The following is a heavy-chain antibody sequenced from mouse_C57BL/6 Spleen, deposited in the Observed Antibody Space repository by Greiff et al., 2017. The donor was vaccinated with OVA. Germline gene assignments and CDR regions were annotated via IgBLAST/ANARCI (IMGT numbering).Heavy chain of an antibody. CDR2: IYPGDGDT. CDR1: GYAFSSYW. D-gene: IGHD1-2*01. J-gene: IGHJ3*01. Sequence: QVHVKQSGAELVKPGASVKISCKASGYAFSSYWMNWVKQRPGKGLEWIGQIYPGDGDTNYNGKFKGKATLTADKSSSTAYMQLSSLTSEDSAVYFCARSITTVPFAYWGQGTLVTVSA. V-gene: IGHV1-80*01. CDR3: ARSITTVPFAY.